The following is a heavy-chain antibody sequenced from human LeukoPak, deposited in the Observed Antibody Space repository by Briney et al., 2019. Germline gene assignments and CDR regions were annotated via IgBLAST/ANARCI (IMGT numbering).Heavy chain of an antibody. CDR1: GFTFDDYA. CDR3: AKGEMATTNYPHDY. V-gene: IGHV3-9*01. J-gene: IGHJ4*02. D-gene: IGHD5-24*01. CDR2: ISWNSGSI. Sequence: GGSLRLSCAASGFTFDDYAMHWVRQAPGKGLEWVSGISWNSGSIGYADSVKGRFTISRDNAKNSLYLQMNSLRAEDTALYYCAKGEMATTNYPHDYWGQGTLVTVSS.